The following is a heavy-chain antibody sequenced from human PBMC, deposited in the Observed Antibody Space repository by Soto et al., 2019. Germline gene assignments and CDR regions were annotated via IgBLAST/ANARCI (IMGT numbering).Heavy chain of an antibody. J-gene: IGHJ4*02. CDR3: ARLRTYYYDSSGYFFDY. V-gene: IGHV4-31*03. Sequence: PSETLSLTCTVSGGSISSGGYYWSWIRQHPGTGLEWIGYIYYSGSTYYNPSLKSRVTISVDTSKNQFSLKLSSVTAADTAVYYCARLRTYYYDSSGYFFDYWGQGTLVTVSS. CDR2: IYYSGST. D-gene: IGHD3-22*01. CDR1: GGSISSGGYY.